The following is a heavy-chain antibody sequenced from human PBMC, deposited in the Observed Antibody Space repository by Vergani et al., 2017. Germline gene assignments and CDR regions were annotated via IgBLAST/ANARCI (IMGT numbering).Heavy chain of an antibody. CDR1: EYSFGNYW. D-gene: IGHD1-1*01. Sequence: EVELVQSGPEMRKPGESLKISCNGSEYSFGNYWIGWVRQMPGKGLEWMGIIYPAYSDTRYSPSFQGQVTISADKSISTAFLQWDSLKASDTALYYCARHTTYTDSWGQGTLVTVSS. CDR3: ARHTTYTDS. V-gene: IGHV5-51*01. J-gene: IGHJ4*02. CDR2: IYPAYSDT.